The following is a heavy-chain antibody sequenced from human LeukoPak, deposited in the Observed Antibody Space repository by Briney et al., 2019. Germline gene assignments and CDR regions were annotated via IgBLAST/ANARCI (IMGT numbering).Heavy chain of an antibody. V-gene: IGHV4-39*01. D-gene: IGHD1-26*01. CDR1: GGSISSSSYY. Sequence: SETPSLTCTVSGGSISSSSYYWGWIRQPPGKGLEWIGSIYYSGSTYYNPSLKSRVAISVDTSKNQFSLKLSSVTAADTAVYYCARHSRGSYRFDYWGQGTLVTVSS. J-gene: IGHJ4*02. CDR3: ARHSRGSYRFDY. CDR2: IYYSGST.